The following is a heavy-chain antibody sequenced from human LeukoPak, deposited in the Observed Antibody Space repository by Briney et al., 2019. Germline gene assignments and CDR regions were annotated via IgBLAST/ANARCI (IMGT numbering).Heavy chain of an antibody. V-gene: IGHV4-34*01. J-gene: IGHJ5*01. CDR2: IIHSGST. CDR3: ARGRGRGVLITTSRRSFWFDS. D-gene: IGHD3-22*01. Sequence: SETLSLTCAVYGGSFSGYYWSWIRQPPGKGLEWIGEIIHSGSTIYNPSLKSRVTISVDTSKNQVSLKLSSVTAADTAVYYCARGRGRGVLITTSRRSFWFDSWGQGTLVTVSS. CDR1: GGSFSGYY.